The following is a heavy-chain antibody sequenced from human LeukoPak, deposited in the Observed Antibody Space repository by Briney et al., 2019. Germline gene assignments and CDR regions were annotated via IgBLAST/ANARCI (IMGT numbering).Heavy chain of an antibody. CDR1: GFTFSSYA. V-gene: IGHV3-23*01. J-gene: IGHJ4*02. CDR3: ARGEYDSSNFHY. D-gene: IGHD6-6*01. Sequence: GGSLRLSCAASGFTFSSYAMSWVRQAPGKGLEWVSAISGSGGSTYYADSVKGRFTISRDNSENTVYLQMNNLRAEDTAIYYCARGEYDSSNFHYWGQGTLVSVSS. CDR2: ISGSGGST.